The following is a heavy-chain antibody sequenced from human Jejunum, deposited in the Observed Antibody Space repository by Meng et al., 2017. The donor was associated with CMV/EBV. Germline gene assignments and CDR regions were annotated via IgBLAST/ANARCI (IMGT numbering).Heavy chain of an antibody. D-gene: IGHD2-2*01. CDR2: IYPGDSHT. Sequence: IAWVRQMPGKGLEWMGIIYPGDSHTRYSPSFQGQVTISADKSISTAYLQWTSLKASDTAMYYCARWDCSGTSCYGNFFYYYGMDVWGQGTTVTVSS. CDR3: ARWDCSGTSCYGNFFYYYGMDV. J-gene: IGHJ6*02. V-gene: IGHV5-51*01.